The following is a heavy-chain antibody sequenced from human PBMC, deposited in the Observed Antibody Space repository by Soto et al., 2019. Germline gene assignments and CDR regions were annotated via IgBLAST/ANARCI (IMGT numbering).Heavy chain of an antibody. D-gene: IGHD3-10*01. V-gene: IGHV1-69*12. J-gene: IGHJ6*01. CDR1: GVTFSNYA. CDR2: IIPIDATV. CDR3: ARDLLGFGYTYGDV. Sequence: QVQLVQSGAEVKKPGSSVKVSCEASGVTFSNYALISWVRQAPGQGLEWMGGIIPIDATVNYAQKFQGRITITADESTTTAYMDLGSLRSEDTAVYYCARDLLGFGYTYGDVWGQGTTVTVSS.